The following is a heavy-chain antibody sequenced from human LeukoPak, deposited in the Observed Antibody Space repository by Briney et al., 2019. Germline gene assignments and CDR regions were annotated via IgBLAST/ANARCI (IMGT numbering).Heavy chain of an antibody. V-gene: IGHV4-39*01. J-gene: IGHJ4*02. CDR2: FHYSGST. D-gene: IGHD4-17*01. CDR3: ARRSDDYGNYYDY. Sequence: SETLSLTCTVSGGSVSSSNYHWGWIRQSPQKGLEWIGNFHYSGSTYYNPSLKSRITISVDTSKNQFSLTLTSVTAADTALYYCARRSDDYGNYYDYRGQGTLVTVSS. CDR1: GGSVSSSNYH.